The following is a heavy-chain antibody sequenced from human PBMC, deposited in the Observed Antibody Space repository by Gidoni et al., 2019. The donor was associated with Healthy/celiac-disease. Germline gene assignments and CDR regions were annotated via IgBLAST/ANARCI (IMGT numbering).Heavy chain of an antibody. D-gene: IGHD1-26*01. CDR2: MNPNSGNT. CDR1: GSTFTSYD. CDR3: ASPVGATLWDAFDI. V-gene: IGHV1-8*01. Sequence: QVQLVQSGAEVKKPGASVKVSCKASGSTFTSYDINWVRQATGQGLEWMGWMNPNSGNTGYAQKFQGRVTMTRNTSISTAYMERSSLRSEDTAVYYCASPVGATLWDAFDIWGQGTMVTVSS. J-gene: IGHJ3*02.